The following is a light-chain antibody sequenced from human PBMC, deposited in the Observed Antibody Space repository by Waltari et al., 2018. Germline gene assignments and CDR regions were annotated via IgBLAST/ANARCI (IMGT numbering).Light chain of an antibody. J-gene: IGLJ2*01. Sequence: QSVLTQPPSVSGAPGQRVTISCTGTSPNIGAKYDVHWYQHLPGTATKPRVYGNSTLPSGVPDRFSGSNAGTTASLAITGLQAEDEADYYCQSFDDSGAIFGGGTKLTVL. CDR2: GNS. V-gene: IGLV1-40*01. CDR3: QSFDDSGAI. CDR1: SPNIGAKYD.